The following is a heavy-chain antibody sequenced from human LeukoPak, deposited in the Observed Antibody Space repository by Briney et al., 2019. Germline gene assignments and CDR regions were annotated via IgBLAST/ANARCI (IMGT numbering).Heavy chain of an antibody. V-gene: IGHV1-69*06. J-gene: IGHJ4*02. Sequence: SVKVSCKASGGTFSSYAISWVRQAPGQGLEWMGGIIPIFGTANYAQKFQGRVTITADKSTSTAYMELSSLRSEDTAVYYCARDWSSGSYLPDYWGQGTLVTVSS. D-gene: IGHD1-26*01. CDR1: GGTFSSYA. CDR2: IIPIFGTA. CDR3: ARDWSSGSYLPDY.